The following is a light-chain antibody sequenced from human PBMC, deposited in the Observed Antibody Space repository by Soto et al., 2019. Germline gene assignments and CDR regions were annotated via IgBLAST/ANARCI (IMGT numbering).Light chain of an antibody. Sequence: QSVLTQPASVSGSPGQSITISCTGTSSDVGGYKYVSWYQQHPGKAPKLMIYDVSNRPSGVSNRFSASKSGNTASLTISGLQAEDEADYYCTSYSSSRILLFGGGTKVTV. J-gene: IGLJ2*01. CDR2: DVS. V-gene: IGLV2-14*01. CDR3: TSYSSSRILL. CDR1: SSDVGGYKY.